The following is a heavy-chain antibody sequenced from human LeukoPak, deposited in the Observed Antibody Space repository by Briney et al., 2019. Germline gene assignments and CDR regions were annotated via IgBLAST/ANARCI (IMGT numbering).Heavy chain of an antibody. Sequence: RASVKVSCEASGYTFTGYYMHWVRQAPGQGLEWMGWMNPKSGFTGNAQKFQGRVTMTRDTAISTAYMELSSLRSEDTAVYYCARTDGDLDYWGQGTLITVSS. D-gene: IGHD4-17*01. J-gene: IGHJ4*02. V-gene: IGHV1-8*02. CDR1: GYTFTGYY. CDR2: MNPKSGFT. CDR3: ARTDGDLDY.